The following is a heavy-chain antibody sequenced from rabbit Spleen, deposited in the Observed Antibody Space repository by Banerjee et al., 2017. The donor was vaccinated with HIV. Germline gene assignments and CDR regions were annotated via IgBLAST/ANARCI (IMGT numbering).Heavy chain of an antibody. D-gene: IGHD2-1*01. V-gene: IGHV1S40*01. CDR2: IYGGDGYST. Sequence: QSLEESGGDLVKPGASLTLTCKASGFDFTSTYYMCWVRQAPGKGLELIACIYGGDGYSTAYASWAKGRFTVSKTSSTTVTLQMTGLTAADTATYFCARGPYNRGDGLNLWGPGTLVTVS. CDR1: GFDFTSTYY. J-gene: IGHJ4*01. CDR3: ARGPYNRGDGLNL.